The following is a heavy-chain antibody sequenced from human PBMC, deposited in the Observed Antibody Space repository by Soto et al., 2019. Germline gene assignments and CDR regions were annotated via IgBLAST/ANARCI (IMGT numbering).Heavy chain of an antibody. D-gene: IGHD3-10*01. CDR1: GASITTYY. CDR2: IHASGCT. J-gene: IGHJ5*02. Sequence: QVQLQESGPGLVKPSETLSLTCTVSGASITTYYWSWVRQPPGKGLEWIGYIHASGCTYYNPSLKSRVTLSLDTSRNQLFLQLNSVTAADTAMYYCARESAGSHKNNWFDPWGQGTLVTVSS. V-gene: IGHV4-59*01. CDR3: ARESAGSHKNNWFDP.